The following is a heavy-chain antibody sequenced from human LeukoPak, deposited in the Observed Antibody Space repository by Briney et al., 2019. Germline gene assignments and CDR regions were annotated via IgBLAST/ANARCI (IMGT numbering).Heavy chain of an antibody. CDR3: IRDVPSGGYSHGCFDY. V-gene: IGHV3-49*04. CDR2: IRNKVYGGTT. CDR1: GFSFGDYT. Sequence: PGRSLSLSCTGSGFSFGDYTITWVRQAPGKGLEWLGFIRNKVYGGTTQYRASVKGRFTISRDDFKSIAHLQMNSLKIEDTALYLCIRDVPSGGYSHGCFDYWGQGTLVTVSS. J-gene: IGHJ4*02. D-gene: IGHD5-18*01.